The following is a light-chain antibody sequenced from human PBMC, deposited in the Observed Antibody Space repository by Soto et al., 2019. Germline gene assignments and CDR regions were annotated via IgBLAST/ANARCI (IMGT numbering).Light chain of an antibody. Sequence: QSVLTQPPSASGNPGQRVTISCSGSSSNIGSNTVNWYQQLPGTAPTLLIYSNNQRPSGVPDRFAGSKSGTSASLAISGLQSEDEDDYYCAAWDDSLNGVVFGGGTKVTAL. J-gene: IGLJ2*01. CDR2: SNN. V-gene: IGLV1-44*01. CDR1: SSNIGSNT. CDR3: AAWDDSLNGVV.